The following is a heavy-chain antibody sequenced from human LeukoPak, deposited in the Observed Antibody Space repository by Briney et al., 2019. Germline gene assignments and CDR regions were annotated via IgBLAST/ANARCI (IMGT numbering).Heavy chain of an antibody. V-gene: IGHV1-8*01. Sequence: ASVKVSCKASGYTFTSYDINWVRQATGQGLEWMGWMNPNSGNTGYAQKFRGRVTMTRNTSISTAYMELSSLRSEDTAVYYCARLYQTSARYYYGMDVWGQGTTVTVSS. D-gene: IGHD2-2*01. CDR3: ARLYQTSARYYYGMDV. J-gene: IGHJ6*02. CDR2: MNPNSGNT. CDR1: GYTFTSYD.